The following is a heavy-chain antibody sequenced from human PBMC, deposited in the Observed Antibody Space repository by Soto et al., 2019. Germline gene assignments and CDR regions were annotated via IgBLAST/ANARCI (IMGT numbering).Heavy chain of an antibody. J-gene: IGHJ4*02. CDR2: TYYRSKWFN. V-gene: IGHV6-1*01. Sequence: PSQTLSLTFAISGDSVYSFSVALNWIRPSPSTGLDWGGRTYYRSKWFNDYAVSVESRITIIPDTSKNQFSLQLNSVTRADTAVDYCARGSYYSGWLWGQGTLVTVSS. D-gene: IGHD6-19*01. CDR3: ARGSYYSGWL. CDR1: GDSVYSFSVA.